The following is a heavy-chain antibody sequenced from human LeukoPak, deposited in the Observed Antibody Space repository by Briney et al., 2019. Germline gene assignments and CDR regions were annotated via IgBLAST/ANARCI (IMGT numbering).Heavy chain of an antibody. J-gene: IGHJ6*03. V-gene: IGHV3-7*03. CDR2: IKHDGSEK. CDR3: AKGGGGRLIYYYYMDV. CDR1: GFTFSSYW. D-gene: IGHD3-16*01. Sequence: GGSLRLSCAASGFTFSSYWMSWVRQAPGKGLEWVANIKHDGSEKYYVGSVKGRFTISRDNAKNSLYLQMNSLRAEDMALYYCAKGGGGRLIYYYYMDVWGKGTTVTVSS.